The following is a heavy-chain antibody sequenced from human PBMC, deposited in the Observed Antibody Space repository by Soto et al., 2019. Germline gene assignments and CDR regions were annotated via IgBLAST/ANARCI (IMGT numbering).Heavy chain of an antibody. V-gene: IGHV3-21*01. CDR2: ITGDSSYT. D-gene: IGHD3-9*01. CDR3: SRDFIYDIVTEGFDP. CDR1: GFSFSKYK. Sequence: EVRLVESGGGLVKPGGSLRLSCAASGFSFSKYKMNWVRQAPGKGLERVSSITGDSSYTYYADSVKGRFTISRDDANNSLYLEMNSLGAEDTAMYYCSRDFIYDIVTEGFDPWGQGTLVTVSS. J-gene: IGHJ5*02.